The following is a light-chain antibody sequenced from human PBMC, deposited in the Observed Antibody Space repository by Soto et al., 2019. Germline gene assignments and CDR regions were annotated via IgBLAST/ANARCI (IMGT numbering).Light chain of an antibody. CDR3: QQSYSILRT. V-gene: IGKV3D-15*01. J-gene: IGKJ3*01. Sequence: EIVLTQSPATLSVSPGERVTLSCRASQSVDINLAWYQQKPGQAPRLLIYAASRRASGIPDRFSGSGSGTDFTLTITSLQPEDFATYYCQQSYSILRTFGPGTKVDI. CDR1: QSVDIN. CDR2: AAS.